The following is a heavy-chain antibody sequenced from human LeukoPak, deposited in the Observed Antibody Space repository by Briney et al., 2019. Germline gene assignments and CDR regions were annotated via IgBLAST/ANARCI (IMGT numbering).Heavy chain of an antibody. D-gene: IGHD4/OR15-4a*01. V-gene: IGHV3-30*18. CDR2: ISNDARKK. Sequence: GRSLRLSCVASGFTFRAYAIDWVRQAPGKGLEWVVRISNDARKKTYADSVRGRFDISRDNDKNTVLLQMNSLRAEDTAMYYCAKDLRRAKGAPDFWGQGTMVTVSS. CDR1: GFTFRAYA. J-gene: IGHJ3*01. CDR3: AKDLRRAKGAPDF.